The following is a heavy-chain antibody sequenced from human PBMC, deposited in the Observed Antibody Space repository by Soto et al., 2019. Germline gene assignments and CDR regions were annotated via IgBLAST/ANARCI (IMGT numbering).Heavy chain of an antibody. CDR2: IYHSGST. D-gene: IGHD2-8*02. Sequence: SETLSLTCAVSGGSISSGGYSWSWIRQPPGKGLEWIGYIYHSGSTYYNPSLKSRVTISVDRSKNQFSLKLSSVTAADTAIYYCARENTGGENAPFDSWGHGTLVTVSS. V-gene: IGHV4-30-2*01. J-gene: IGHJ4*01. CDR3: ARENTGGENAPFDS. CDR1: GGSISSGGYS.